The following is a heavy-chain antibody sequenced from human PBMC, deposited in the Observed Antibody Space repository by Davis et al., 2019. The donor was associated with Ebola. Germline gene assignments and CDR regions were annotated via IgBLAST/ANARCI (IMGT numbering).Heavy chain of an antibody. J-gene: IGHJ4*02. CDR1: GNTFNNYD. Sequence: ASVKVSCKTSGNTFNNYDINWVRQATGQGLEWVGWINPNSGVTTYAQKFQGRVTMTRDRSINTAYMELNNLASDDTATYFCASGDTHEFWGRGTLITVSS. CDR2: INPNSGVT. D-gene: IGHD2-15*01. V-gene: IGHV1-2*02. CDR3: ASGDTHEF.